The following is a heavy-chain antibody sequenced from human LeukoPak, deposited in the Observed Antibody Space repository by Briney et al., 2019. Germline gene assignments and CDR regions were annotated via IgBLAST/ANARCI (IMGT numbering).Heavy chain of an antibody. Sequence: GGSLRLSCAASGFTFSSYAMSWVRQAPGKGLEWVSAISGSGGSTYHADSVKGRFTISRDNSKNTLYLQMNSLRVEDTAVYYCAKGPLVVVAAPFDYWGQGTLVTVSS. CDR1: GFTFSSYA. J-gene: IGHJ4*02. CDR2: ISGSGGST. CDR3: AKGPLVVVAAPFDY. D-gene: IGHD2-15*01. V-gene: IGHV3-23*01.